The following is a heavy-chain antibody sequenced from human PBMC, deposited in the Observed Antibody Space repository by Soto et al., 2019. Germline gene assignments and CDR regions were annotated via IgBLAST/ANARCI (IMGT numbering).Heavy chain of an antibody. D-gene: IGHD4-4*01. CDR1: GFTFSRYA. CDR2: ISGSGGST. CDR3: AKDGNYDELRLFDY. V-gene: IGHV3-23*01. Sequence: PGGSVRLSGAASGFTFSRYAMSWVRQATGQGLEWVSAISGSGGSTYYAASVKRRVTISRDNSKNTLYLQMNSLRAEDTAVYYCAKDGNYDELRLFDYWGQGALVTVSS. J-gene: IGHJ4*02.